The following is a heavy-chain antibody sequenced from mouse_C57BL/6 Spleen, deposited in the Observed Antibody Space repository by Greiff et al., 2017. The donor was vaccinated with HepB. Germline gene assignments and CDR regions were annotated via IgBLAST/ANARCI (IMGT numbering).Heavy chain of an antibody. CDR3: ARGDGYYGYYFDY. D-gene: IGHD2-3*01. J-gene: IGHJ2*01. Sequence: QVQLQQSGAELVKPGASVKLSCKASGYTFTSYWMQWVKQRPGQGLEWIGEIDPSDSYTNYNQKFKGKATLTVDTSSSTAYMQLSSLTSEDSAVYDCARGDGYYGYYFDYWGQGTTLTVSS. CDR2: IDPSDSYT. CDR1: GYTFTSYW. V-gene: IGHV1-50*01.